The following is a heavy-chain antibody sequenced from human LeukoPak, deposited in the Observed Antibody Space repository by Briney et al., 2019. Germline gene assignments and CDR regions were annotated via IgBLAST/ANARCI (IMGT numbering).Heavy chain of an antibody. Sequence: SETLSLTCTVSGVSLSSYYWSWIRQPPGKGLEWIGYIYYSGSTNYNPSLKSRVTISVDTSKNQCSLKLSSVTAADTAVYYCARLTMVRGVTPYYFDYWGQGTLVTVSS. CDR3: ARLTMVRGVTPYYFDY. J-gene: IGHJ4*02. V-gene: IGHV4-59*01. CDR2: IYYSGST. D-gene: IGHD3-10*01. CDR1: GVSLSSYY.